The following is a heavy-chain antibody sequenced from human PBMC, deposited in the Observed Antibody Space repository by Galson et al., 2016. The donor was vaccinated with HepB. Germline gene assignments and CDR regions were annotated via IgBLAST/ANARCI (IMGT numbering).Heavy chain of an antibody. CDR3: TKIDPSTWRDS. CDR2: SRNKARSYTT. J-gene: IGHJ4*02. V-gene: IGHV3-72*01. CDR1: GFSFGDHY. Sequence: SLRLSCAVSGFSFGDHYMDWVRQAPGKGLEWVGRSRNKARSYTTDYAASVRGRFTISRDISKNSVYLQMNSLKIEDTAVYYCTKIDPSTWRDSWGQGTLVTVSA. D-gene: IGHD6-13*01.